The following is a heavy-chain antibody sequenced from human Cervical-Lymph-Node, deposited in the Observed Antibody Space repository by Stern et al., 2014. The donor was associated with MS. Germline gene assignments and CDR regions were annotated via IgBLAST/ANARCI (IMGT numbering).Heavy chain of an antibody. J-gene: IGHJ6*02. CDR3: ARDKAVRAAARPTRMDV. V-gene: IGHV1-18*01. D-gene: IGHD6-6*01. CDR1: GYTFTSYG. Sequence: QVQLVESGAEVKKPGASVKVSCKASGYTFTSYGISWVRQAPGQGLEWMGWISAYNGNTNYAQKLQGRVTMTTDTSTSTAYMELRSLRSDDTAVYYCARDKAVRAAARPTRMDVWGQGTTVTVSS. CDR2: ISAYNGNT.